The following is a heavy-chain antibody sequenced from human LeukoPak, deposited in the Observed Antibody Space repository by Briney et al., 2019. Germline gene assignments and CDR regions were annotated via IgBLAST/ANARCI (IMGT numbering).Heavy chain of an antibody. CDR2: IYQTGST. Sequence: SETLSLTCAVSGGSLSSGGYSWSWIRQPPGKGLEWIGYIYQTGSTYYNPSLKSRVTISVDRSKNQFSLELTSVTAADTAVYYCVRGTLKNWFDPWGQGTLVTVSS. J-gene: IGHJ5*02. CDR1: GGSLSSGGYS. CDR3: VRGTLKNWFDP. V-gene: IGHV4-30-2*01.